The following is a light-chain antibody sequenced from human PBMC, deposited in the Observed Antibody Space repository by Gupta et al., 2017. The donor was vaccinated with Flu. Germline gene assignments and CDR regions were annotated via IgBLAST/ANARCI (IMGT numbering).Light chain of an antibody. V-gene: IGKV4-1*01. Sequence: DIVMTQSPASLAVSLGERATINCKSSQSVLYSSNNKNYLAWYQQKPGQPPKLLIYWASTRESGVPDRFSGWGSGLDFTLTIISLQAEDMAVYYCYQDDSTPKAFGHGTKLDIK. J-gene: IGKJ3*01. CDR3: YQDDSTPKA. CDR2: WAS. CDR1: QSVLYSSNNKNY.